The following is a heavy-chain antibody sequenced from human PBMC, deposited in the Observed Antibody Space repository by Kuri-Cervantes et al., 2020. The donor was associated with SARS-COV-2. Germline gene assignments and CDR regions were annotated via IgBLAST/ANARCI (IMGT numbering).Heavy chain of an antibody. J-gene: IGHJ6*03. CDR2: IHHSGST. CDR3: ARDFSGRLTGDHYYYYYMDV. V-gene: IGHV4-30-2*01. Sequence: SETLSLTCTVSGDSISSGDYYWNWIRQPPGKGPEWIGYIHHSGSTYYKPSLKSRVTISVDRSKNQFSLRLSSVTAADTAVYYCARDFSGRLTGDHYYYYYMDVWGKGTTVTVSS. D-gene: IGHD7-27*01. CDR1: GDSISSGDYY.